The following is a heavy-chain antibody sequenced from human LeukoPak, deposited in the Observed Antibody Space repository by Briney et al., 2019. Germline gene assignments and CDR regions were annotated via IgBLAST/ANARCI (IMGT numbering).Heavy chain of an antibody. D-gene: IGHD4-17*01. J-gene: IGHJ6*03. CDR1: GFTFSTYG. CDR3: AKASGDYTDHYYYYMDV. Sequence: PGGSLRLSCAASGFTFSTYGMHWVRQAPGKGLEWVAVISYDGSNKYYADSVKGRFTISRDNSKNTLYLQMNSLRAEDTAVYYCAKASGDYTDHYYYYMDVWGKGTTVTVSS. CDR2: ISYDGSNK. V-gene: IGHV3-30*18.